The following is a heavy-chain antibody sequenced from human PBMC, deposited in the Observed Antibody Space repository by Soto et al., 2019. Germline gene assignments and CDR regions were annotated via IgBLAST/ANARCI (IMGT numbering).Heavy chain of an antibody. CDR2: IWYDGSNK. Sequence: QVQLVESGGGVVQPGRSLRLSCAASGFTFSSYGMHWVRQAPGKGLEWVAVIWYDGSNKYYADSVKGRFTISRDNSKNTLYLQMNSLRAEDTAVYYCAREGGSGEYFQHWGQGTLVTVSS. J-gene: IGHJ1*01. D-gene: IGHD5-12*01. CDR1: GFTFSSYG. CDR3: AREGGSGEYFQH. V-gene: IGHV3-33*01.